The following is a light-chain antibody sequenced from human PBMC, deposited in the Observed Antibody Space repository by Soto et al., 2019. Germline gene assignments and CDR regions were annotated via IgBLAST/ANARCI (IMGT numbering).Light chain of an antibody. V-gene: IGKV1-39*01. Sequence: IQMTQSPSSLSASVGDRVTITCRASQTISTYLNWYQHKAGKAPKLLIYAASTLQSGVPSRFSGSGSGTNFSLTISSLQPEDFARYYCQQSYSVPLTFGPGTKV. CDR1: QTISTY. J-gene: IGKJ3*01. CDR2: AAS. CDR3: QQSYSVPLT.